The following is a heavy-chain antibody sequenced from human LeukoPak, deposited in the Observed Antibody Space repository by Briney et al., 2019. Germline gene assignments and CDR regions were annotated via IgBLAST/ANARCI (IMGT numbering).Heavy chain of an antibody. CDR3: AIRGYSYGFFDY. D-gene: IGHD5-18*01. Sequence: GGSLRLSCAASGFTFSSYAMSWVRQAPGKGLEWVSTISGSGGSTYYADSVKGRFTISRDNSKNTLYLQMNSLRAEDTAVYYCAIRGYSYGFFDYWGQGTLVTVSS. CDR1: GFTFSSYA. J-gene: IGHJ4*02. CDR2: ISGSGGST. V-gene: IGHV3-23*01.